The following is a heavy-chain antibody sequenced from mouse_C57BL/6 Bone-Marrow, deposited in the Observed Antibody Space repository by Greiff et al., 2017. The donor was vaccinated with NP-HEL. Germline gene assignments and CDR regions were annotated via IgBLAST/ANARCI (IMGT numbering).Heavy chain of an antibody. D-gene: IGHD2-4*01. Sequence: EVKLMESGGGLVKPGGSLKLSCAASGFTFSSYAMSWVRQTPEKRLEWVATISDGGSYTYYPDNVKGRFTISRDNAKNNLYMQMSHLKSEDTAMYYCARDLYDYDGAMDYWGQGTSVTVSS. CDR2: ISDGGSYT. CDR1: GFTFSSYA. CDR3: ARDLYDYDGAMDY. V-gene: IGHV5-4*01. J-gene: IGHJ4*01.